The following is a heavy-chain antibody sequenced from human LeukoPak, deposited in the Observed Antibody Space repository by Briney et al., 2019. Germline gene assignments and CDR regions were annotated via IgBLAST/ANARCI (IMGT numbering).Heavy chain of an antibody. CDR1: GFTFSSYA. CDR2: ISGIGGRT. Sequence: GGSLRLSCAASGFTFSSYAMSWVRQAPGKGLGWVSAISGIGGRTYYADSVKGRFTISRDNSKNTLYLQMNSLRAEDTAVYYCAKASAMIVVVSKHFDYWGQGTLVTVSS. CDR3: AKASAMIVVVSKHFDY. V-gene: IGHV3-23*01. J-gene: IGHJ4*02. D-gene: IGHD3-22*01.